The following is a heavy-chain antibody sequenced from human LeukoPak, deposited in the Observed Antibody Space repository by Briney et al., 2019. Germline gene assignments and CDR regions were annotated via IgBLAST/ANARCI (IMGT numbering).Heavy chain of an antibody. CDR2: IYHSGST. D-gene: IGHD6-13*01. J-gene: IGHJ4*02. V-gene: IGHV4-30-2*01. CDR3: ARGIAADY. Sequence: PSQTPSLTCTVSGGSISSGGYYWSWIRQPPGKGLEWIGYIYHSGSTYYNPSLKSRVTISVDRSKNQFSLKLSSVTAADTAVYYCARGIAADYWGQGTLVTVSS. CDR1: GGSISSGGYY.